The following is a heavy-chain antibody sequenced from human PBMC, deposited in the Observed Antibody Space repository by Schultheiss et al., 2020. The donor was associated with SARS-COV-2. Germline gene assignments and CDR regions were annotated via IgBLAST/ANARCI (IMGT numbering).Heavy chain of an antibody. V-gene: IGHV1-69*13. D-gene: IGHD2-8*02. CDR2: IIPIFGTA. J-gene: IGHJ4*02. Sequence: SVKVSCKASGGTFSSYAISWVRQAPGQGLEWMGGIIPIFGTANYAQKFQGRVTITADESTITAYMELSSLRSEDTAVYYCARGSIVLVVYAPDDYWGQGTLVTVSS. CDR1: GGTFSSYA. CDR3: ARGSIVLVVYAPDDY.